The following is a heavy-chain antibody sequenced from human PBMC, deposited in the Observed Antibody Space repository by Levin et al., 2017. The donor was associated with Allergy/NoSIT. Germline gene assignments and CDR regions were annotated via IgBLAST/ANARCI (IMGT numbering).Heavy chain of an antibody. V-gene: IGHV3-64D*06. Sequence: GESLKISCSASGFTFSSYAMHWVRQAPGKGLEYVSAISSNGGSTYYADSVKGRFTISRDNSKNTLYLQMSSLRAEDTAVYYCVKDFGGTGILWFGERTGAFDIWGQGTMVTVSS. D-gene: IGHD3-10*01. CDR1: GFTFSSYA. J-gene: IGHJ3*02. CDR2: ISSNGGST. CDR3: VKDFGGTGILWFGERTGAFDI.